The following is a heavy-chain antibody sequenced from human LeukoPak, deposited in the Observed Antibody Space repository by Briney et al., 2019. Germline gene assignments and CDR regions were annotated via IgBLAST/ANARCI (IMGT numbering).Heavy chain of an antibody. J-gene: IGHJ5*02. CDR1: GFTFSTYA. D-gene: IGHD3-22*01. CDR2: ISGSGGST. CDR3: AKEGGLFDSSGYSES. V-gene: IGHV3-23*01. Sequence: GGSLRLSCAASGFTFSTYAMSWVRQAPGTGLEWVSVISGSGGSTYYTDSVKGRFTISRDNSESTLYLQMNSLRAEDTAVYCCAKEGGLFDSSGYSESWGQGTLVSVSS.